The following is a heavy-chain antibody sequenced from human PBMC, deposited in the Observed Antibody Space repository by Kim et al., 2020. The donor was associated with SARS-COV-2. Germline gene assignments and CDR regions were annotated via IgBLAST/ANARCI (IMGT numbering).Heavy chain of an antibody. CDR1: GFTFSSYS. D-gene: IGHD3-3*01. CDR2: SSSSSSYI. CDR3: ARDPSAIGTIFGVVIIQGGAFYY. Sequence: GGSLRLSCAASGFTFSSYSMNWVRQAPGKGLEWVSSSSSSSSYIYYADSVKGRFTISRDNAKNSLYLQMNSLRAEDTAVYYCARDPSAIGTIFGVVIIQGGAFYYCGQGTLVTVSS. V-gene: IGHV3-21*01. J-gene: IGHJ4*02.